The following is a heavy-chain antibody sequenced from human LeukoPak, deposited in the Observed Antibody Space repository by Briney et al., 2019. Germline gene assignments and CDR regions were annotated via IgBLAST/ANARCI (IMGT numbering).Heavy chain of an antibody. CDR2: IYYSGST. Sequence: SETLSLTCTVSGGSISSYYWSWIRQPPGEGLEWIGYIYYSGSTNYNPSLKSRVTISVDTSKNQFSLKLSSVTAADTAVYYCARGIVGATSFDYWGQGTLVTVSS. CDR3: ARGIVGATSFDY. D-gene: IGHD1-26*01. J-gene: IGHJ4*02. V-gene: IGHV4-59*01. CDR1: GGSISSYY.